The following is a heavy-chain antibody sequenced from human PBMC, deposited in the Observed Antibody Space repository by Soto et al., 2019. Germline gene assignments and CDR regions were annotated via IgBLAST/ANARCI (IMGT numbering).Heavy chain of an antibody. V-gene: IGHV2-5*02. CDR3: AHRREDSTYFDY. D-gene: IGHD4-4*01. CDR1: GFSLSTSGVG. Sequence: QITLKESGPTLVKPTQTLTLTCTFSGFSLSTSGVGVGWIRQPPGKALEWFALIYWDDDKRYSPSLKSRLTIPNDTAKNQLVITMTNMVPVDTATYYCAHRREDSTYFDYWGQGILVTVSS. CDR2: IYWDDDK. J-gene: IGHJ4*02.